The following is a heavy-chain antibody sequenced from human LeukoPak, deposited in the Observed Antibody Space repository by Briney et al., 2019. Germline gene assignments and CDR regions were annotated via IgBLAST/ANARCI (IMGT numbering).Heavy chain of an antibody. J-gene: IGHJ4*02. CDR1: GGSISSGDYY. Sequence: SETLSLTCTVSGGSISSGDYYWRWIRQPPGKGLEWIGYIYYSGSTYYNPSLKSRVTISVDTSKNQFSLKLSSVTAADTAVYYCASSAYCGGDCYLSRFDYWGQGTLVTVSS. CDR2: IYYSGST. D-gene: IGHD2-21*02. CDR3: ASSAYCGGDCYLSRFDY. V-gene: IGHV4-30-4*01.